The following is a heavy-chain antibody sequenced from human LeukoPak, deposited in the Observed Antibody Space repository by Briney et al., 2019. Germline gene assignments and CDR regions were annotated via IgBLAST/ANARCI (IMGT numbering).Heavy chain of an antibody. Sequence: SETLSLTCAVYGGSFSGYYWSWIRQPPGKGLEWIGEINHSGSTNYNPSLKSRVTISVDTSKNQFSLKLSSVTAADTAVYYCARRIAVAGPDYWGQGTLVTASS. D-gene: IGHD6-19*01. J-gene: IGHJ4*02. CDR3: ARRIAVAGPDY. CDR1: GGSFSGYY. V-gene: IGHV4-34*01. CDR2: INHSGST.